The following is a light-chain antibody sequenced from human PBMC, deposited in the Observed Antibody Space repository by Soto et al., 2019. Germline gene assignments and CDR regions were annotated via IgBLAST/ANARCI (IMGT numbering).Light chain of an antibody. V-gene: IGKV3-20*01. J-gene: IGKJ2*01. CDR3: QQYSSSLYT. CDR2: GAS. Sequence: EIVLTQSPGTLSLSPGERVTLSCRASQSVSSNYLAWYQHKPGQAPRLIIYGASARATGIPDRFSGSGSGTDFTLTISRLEPEDVAVYYCQQYSSSLYTFGQGTKLEIK. CDR1: QSVSSNY.